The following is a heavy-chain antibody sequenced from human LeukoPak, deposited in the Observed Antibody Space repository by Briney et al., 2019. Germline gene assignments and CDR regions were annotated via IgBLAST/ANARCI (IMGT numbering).Heavy chain of an antibody. V-gene: IGHV1-18*01. D-gene: IGHD3-10*01. CDR2: ISAYNGNT. CDR3: ARDRAASFDY. Sequence: ASVKVSCKASGYTFTSYGISWVRQAPGQGLEWMGWISAYNGNTNYAQKLQGRVTITADESTSTAYMELSGLRSEDTAVYYCARDRAASFDYWGQGTLVTVSS. J-gene: IGHJ4*02. CDR1: GYTFTSYG.